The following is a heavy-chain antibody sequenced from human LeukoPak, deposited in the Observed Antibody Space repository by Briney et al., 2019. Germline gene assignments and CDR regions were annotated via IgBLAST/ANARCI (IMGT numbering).Heavy chain of an antibody. CDR1: GFTFSSYG. CDR2: IWYDGSSK. J-gene: IGHJ4*02. Sequence: GGSLRLSCAAPGFTFSSYGMHWVRQAPGKGLEWVAVIWYDGSSKYYADSVKGRFTISRDNSKNTLFLQMNSLRVEDTAVYYCARDISSSSAAVFDYWGQGTLVTVSS. V-gene: IGHV3-33*01. D-gene: IGHD6-6*01. CDR3: ARDISSSSAAVFDY.